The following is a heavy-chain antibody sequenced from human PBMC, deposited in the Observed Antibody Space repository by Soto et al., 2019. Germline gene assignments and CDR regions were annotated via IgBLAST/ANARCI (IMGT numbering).Heavy chain of an antibody. CDR2: ISAYNGNT. V-gene: IGHV1-18*01. J-gene: IGHJ4*02. D-gene: IGHD4-17*01. CDR1: GYTFTSYG. CDR3: ARAPRGGYGDYDYFDY. Sequence: QVQLVQSGAEVKKPGASVKVSCKASGYTFTSYGISWVRQAPGQGLEWMGWISAYNGNTNYAQKLQGRVTMTTDTXTXXAYMELRSLRSDDTAVYYCARAPRGGYGDYDYFDYWGQGTLVTVSS.